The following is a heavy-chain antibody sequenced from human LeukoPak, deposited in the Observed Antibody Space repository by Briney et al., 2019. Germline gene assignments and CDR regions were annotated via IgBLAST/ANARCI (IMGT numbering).Heavy chain of an antibody. CDR1: GFTFSSYW. D-gene: IGHD6-19*01. CDR3: AKCRVETYSSGWCNWLDP. CDR2: IKSDGKT. Sequence: GGSLRLSCAASGFTFSSYWMSWVRQAPGMVLEWVSAIKSDGKTHYAESVKGRFTISRDNSKNTLSLQMNSLRAEDTALYYCAKCRVETYSSGWCNWLDPWGQGTQVTVSS. V-gene: IGHV3-23*01. J-gene: IGHJ5*02.